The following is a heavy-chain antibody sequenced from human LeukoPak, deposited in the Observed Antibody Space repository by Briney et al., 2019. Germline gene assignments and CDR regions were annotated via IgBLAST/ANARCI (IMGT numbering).Heavy chain of an antibody. V-gene: IGHV4-34*01. CDR3: AAFWSGYKRRVWFDP. D-gene: IGHD3-3*01. CDR2: INDSGST. J-gene: IGHJ5*02. CDR1: GGSFSGYY. Sequence: PSETLSLTCAVYGGSFSGYYWSWVRQPPGKGLEWIGEINDSGSTNYNPSLKRRVTISVDTSKNQFALKLSSVTAADTAVYYCAAFWSGYKRRVWFDPWGQGTLVTVSS.